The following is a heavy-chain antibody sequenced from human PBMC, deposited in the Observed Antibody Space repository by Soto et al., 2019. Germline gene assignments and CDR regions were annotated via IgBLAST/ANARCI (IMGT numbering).Heavy chain of an antibody. CDR3: ARDHGITGTSRSVGYYGMDV. CDR2: IYYSGTT. J-gene: IGHJ6*02. V-gene: IGHV4-39*07. Sequence: PSETLSLTCTVSGGSISSSSYYWGWIRQPPGKGLEWIGSIYYSGTTYYNPSLKSRVTISVDTSKNQFSLKLSSVTAADTAVYYCARDHGITGTSRSVGYYGMDVWGQGTTVTVSS. CDR1: GGSISSSSYY. D-gene: IGHD1-20*01.